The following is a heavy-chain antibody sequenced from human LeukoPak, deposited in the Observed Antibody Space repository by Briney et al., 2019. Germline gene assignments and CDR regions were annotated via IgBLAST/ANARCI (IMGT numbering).Heavy chain of an antibody. CDR1: GFTFSSYG. CDR3: AKGRDYYGSGSYSDY. V-gene: IGHV3-23*01. J-gene: IGHJ4*02. CDR2: ISGSGGST. D-gene: IGHD3-10*01. Sequence: PGGSLRLSCAASGFTFSSYGMSWVRQAPGKGLEWVSAISGSGGSTYYADSVKGRFTISRDNSKNTLYLQMNSLRAEDTAVYYCAKGRDYYGSGSYSDYWGQGTLATVSS.